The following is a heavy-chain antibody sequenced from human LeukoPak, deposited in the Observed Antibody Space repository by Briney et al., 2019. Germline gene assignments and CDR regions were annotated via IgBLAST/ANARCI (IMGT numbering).Heavy chain of an antibody. J-gene: IGHJ4*02. V-gene: IGHV1-46*01. CDR2: INPSGGST. CDR3: ARDDYDDRSGYQHSTRNDY. CDR1: GYTFTSYY. Sequence: GASVKVSCKASGYTFTSYYMHWVRQAPGQGLEWMGIINPSGGSTNYAQKFQGRFTMTRDTSTSTVYMELSSLRSEDTAVYYCARDDYDDRSGYQHSTRNDYWGQGTLVTVSS. D-gene: IGHD3-22*01.